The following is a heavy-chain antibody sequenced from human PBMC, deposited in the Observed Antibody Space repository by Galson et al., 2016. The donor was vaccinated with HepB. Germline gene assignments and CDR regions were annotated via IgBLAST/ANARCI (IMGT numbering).Heavy chain of an antibody. Sequence: SLRLSCAASGFSFSAFAMTWVRQAPGKGLEWVSSISDSGDTTYYADSVKGRLTISRDNSKNTLYLQMNSLRAEDTAIYYCAKDQFVIAGNFDYWGQGTLVTGSS. J-gene: IGHJ4*02. CDR3: AKDQFVIAGNFDY. D-gene: IGHD1-14*01. CDR2: ISDSGDTT. CDR1: GFSFSAFA. V-gene: IGHV3-23*01.